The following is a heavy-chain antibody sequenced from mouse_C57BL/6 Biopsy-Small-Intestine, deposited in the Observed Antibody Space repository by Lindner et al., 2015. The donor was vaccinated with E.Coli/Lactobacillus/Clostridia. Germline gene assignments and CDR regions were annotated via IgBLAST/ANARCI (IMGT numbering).Heavy chain of an antibody. J-gene: IGHJ2*01. CDR3: ARGYYGSTYGYYFDY. CDR1: GYSITSGYD. D-gene: IGHD1-1*01. V-gene: IGHV3-1*01. CDR2: INYSGST. Sequence: VQLQESGPGMVKPSQSLSLTCTVTGYSITSGYDWHWIRHFPGNKLEWMGYINYSGSTNYNPSLKSRISVTHDTSKNHFFLKLNSVTTEDTATYYCARGYYGSTYGYYFDYWGQGTTLTVSS.